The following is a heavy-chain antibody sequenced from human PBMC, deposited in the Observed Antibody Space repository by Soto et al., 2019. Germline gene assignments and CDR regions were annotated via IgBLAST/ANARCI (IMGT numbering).Heavy chain of an antibody. J-gene: IGHJ4*02. CDR3: ARLRLTGISRTGALHPYYFDY. CDR2: IYPGESDT. V-gene: IGHV5-51*01. CDR1: GYSFTSYW. Sequence: GESLKISCKGSGYSFTSYWIGWVRQMPGKGLEWMGIIYPGESDTRYSPSFQGQVTISADKSSSSAYLQWSSLKATDTAMYYCARLRLTGISRTGALHPYYFDYWGQGTLVTVSS. D-gene: IGHD3-10*01.